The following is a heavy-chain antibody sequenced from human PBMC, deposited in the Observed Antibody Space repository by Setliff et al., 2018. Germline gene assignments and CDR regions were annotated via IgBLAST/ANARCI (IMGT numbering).Heavy chain of an antibody. D-gene: IGHD3-3*01. CDR2: INRGSGDT. J-gene: IGHJ6*03. Sequence: ASVKVSCKTSGYTFTNYPIHWVRQAPGQRLEWMGWINRGSGDTKYSRKFQGRVTITRDTSASTAYMELSRLTYEDTAVYYCARDDDDFYSGYPYMDVWGKGTTVTVSS. CDR1: GYTFTNYP. V-gene: IGHV1-3*01. CDR3: ARDDDDFYSGYPYMDV.